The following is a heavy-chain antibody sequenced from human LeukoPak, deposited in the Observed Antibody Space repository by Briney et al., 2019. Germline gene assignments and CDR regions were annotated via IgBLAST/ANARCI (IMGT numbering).Heavy chain of an antibody. D-gene: IGHD5-12*01. CDR3: ARTFSGYDSHYYYYMDV. V-gene: IGHV5-51*01. CDR1: GYSFTSYW. Sequence: GESLKISCKGSGYSFTSYWIGWVRQMPGKGLEWMGIIYPGDSDTRYSPSFQGQVTISADKSISTAYLQLSSLKASDTAMYYCARTFSGYDSHYYYYMDVWGKGTTVTVSS. CDR2: IYPGDSDT. J-gene: IGHJ6*03.